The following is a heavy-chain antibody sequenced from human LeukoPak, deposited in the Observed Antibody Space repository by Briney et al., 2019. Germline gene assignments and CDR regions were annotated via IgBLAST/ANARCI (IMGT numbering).Heavy chain of an antibody. CDR2: ISYDGSNK. D-gene: IGHD2-2*01. V-gene: IGHV3-30*01. CDR1: GFTFSSYA. Sequence: PGGSLRLSCAASGFTFSSYAIHWVRQAPGKGLEWVAVISYDGSNKYYADSVKGRFTHSRDNSKNTLYLQMNSLRAEGTAVYYCARDGGDCSSTSCYNWFDPWGQGTLVTVSS. CDR3: ARDGGDCSSTSCYNWFDP. J-gene: IGHJ5*02.